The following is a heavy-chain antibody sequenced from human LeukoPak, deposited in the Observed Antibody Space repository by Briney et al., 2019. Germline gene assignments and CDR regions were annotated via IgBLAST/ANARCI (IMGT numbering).Heavy chain of an antibody. CDR2: IYYSGST. CDR3: AREEGGIAAAGSAFDI. J-gene: IGHJ3*02. CDR1: GGSISSYY. V-gene: IGHV4-59*01. Sequence: SETLSLTCTVSGGSISSYYWSWIRQPPGKGLEWIGYIYYSGSTNYNPSLKSRVTISVGTSKNQFSLKLSSVTAADTAVYYCAREEGGIAAAGSAFDIWGQGTMVTVSS. D-gene: IGHD6-13*01.